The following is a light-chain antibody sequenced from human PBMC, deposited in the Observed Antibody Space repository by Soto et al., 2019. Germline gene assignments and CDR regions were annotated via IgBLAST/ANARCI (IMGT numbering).Light chain of an antibody. CDR1: QSVSSSY. CDR2: GAS. CDR3: QQYDNLLT. V-gene: IGKV3-20*01. Sequence: EIVLTQSPGTLSLSPGERATLSCRASQSVSSSYLAWYQQKPGQAPRLLIYGASTRATGIPARFSGSGSGTDFTFTISSLQPEDIATYYCQQYDNLLTFGGGTKVDIK. J-gene: IGKJ4*01.